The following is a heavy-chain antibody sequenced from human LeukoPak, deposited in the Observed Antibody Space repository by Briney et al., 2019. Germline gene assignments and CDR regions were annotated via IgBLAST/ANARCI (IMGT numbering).Heavy chain of an antibody. D-gene: IGHD6-6*01. Sequence: PGGSLRLSCAASGFTFSSYEMNWVRQAPGKGLEWVSYISSSGSTIYYADSVKGRFTISRDNAKNSLYLQMNSLRAEDTALYYCARVGHSSSEAFDYWGQGTLVTVSS. J-gene: IGHJ4*02. V-gene: IGHV3-48*03. CDR3: ARVGHSSSEAFDY. CDR2: ISSSGSTI. CDR1: GFTFSSYE.